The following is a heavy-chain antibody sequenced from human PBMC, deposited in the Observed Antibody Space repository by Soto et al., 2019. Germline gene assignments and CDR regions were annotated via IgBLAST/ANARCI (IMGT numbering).Heavy chain of an antibody. CDR1: GYTFSSYF. V-gene: IGHV1-18*01. CDR3: ARDLPPVDY. Sequence: QVQLVQSGAEVKKPGASVKVSCKASGYTFSSYFISWVRQAPGQGLEWMGWISAYNGNTNYAQNLQGRVTMTTDTATSTDYMELRSLRSDDTAVYYCARDLPPVDYWGQGTLVTVSS. CDR2: ISAYNGNT. J-gene: IGHJ4*02.